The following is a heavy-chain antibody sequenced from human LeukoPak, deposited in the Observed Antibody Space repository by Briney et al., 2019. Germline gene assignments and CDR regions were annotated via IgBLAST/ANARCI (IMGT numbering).Heavy chain of an antibody. Sequence: SETLSLTCTVSGGSISSSSYYWGWIRQPPGKGLEWIGSIYYSGSTYYNPSLKSRVTISVDTSKNQFSLKLSSVTAADTAVYYCARLSSSTSCYTSYWGQGTLVTVSS. D-gene: IGHD2-2*02. V-gene: IGHV4-39*01. CDR2: IYYSGST. CDR3: ARLSSSTSCYTSY. J-gene: IGHJ4*02. CDR1: GGSISSSSYY.